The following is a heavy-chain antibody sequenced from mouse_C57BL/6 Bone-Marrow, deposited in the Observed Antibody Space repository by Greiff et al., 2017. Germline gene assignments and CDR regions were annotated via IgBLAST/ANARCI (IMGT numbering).Heavy chain of an antibody. Sequence: VQLQQSGPELVKPGASVKISCKASGYSFTGYYMNWVKQSPEKSLEWIGEINPITGGTTSNQKFKAKATLTVDKSSSTAYMQIKSLTSADSAVYYCARSTTVVDWYFDVGGTGTTVTVSS. CDR1: GYSFTGYY. D-gene: IGHD1-1*01. J-gene: IGHJ1*03. V-gene: IGHV1-42*01. CDR3: ARSTTVVDWYFDV. CDR2: INPITGGT.